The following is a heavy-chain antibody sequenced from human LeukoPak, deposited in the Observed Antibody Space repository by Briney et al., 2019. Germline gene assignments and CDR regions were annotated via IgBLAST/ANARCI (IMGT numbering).Heavy chain of an antibody. CDR2: INHSGST. D-gene: IGHD1-26*01. V-gene: IGHV4-34*01. Sequence: SETLSLTCAVYGGSFSGYYWSWIRQPPGKGLEWIGEINHSGSTNYNPSLKSRVTISVDTSKNQFSLKLSSVTAADTAVYYCARVQWEPNNWFDPWGQGTLVTVSS. CDR1: GGSFSGYY. J-gene: IGHJ5*02. CDR3: ARVQWEPNNWFDP.